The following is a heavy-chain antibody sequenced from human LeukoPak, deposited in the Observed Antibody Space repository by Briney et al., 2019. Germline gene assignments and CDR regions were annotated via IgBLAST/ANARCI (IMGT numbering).Heavy chain of an antibody. CDR3: AKGRGFRVWDPWDN. J-gene: IGHJ4*02. V-gene: IGHV3-23*01. Sequence: GGSLRLSCAASGFTFSSYTMSWVRQAPGKGLEWVSGITNSGENTYYADSVKGRFTISRDNSKNTLFLEMNLLRVEDTAVYYCAKGRGFRVWDPWDNWGQGTLITVSS. CDR2: ITNSGENT. CDR1: GFTFSSYT. D-gene: IGHD3-16*01.